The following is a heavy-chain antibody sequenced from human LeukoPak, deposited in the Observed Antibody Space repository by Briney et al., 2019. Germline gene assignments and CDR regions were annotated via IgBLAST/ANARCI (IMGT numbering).Heavy chain of an antibody. V-gene: IGHV3-21*01. J-gene: IGHJ4*02. CDR1: GFTFSSHA. CDR2: VSSGSSHI. CDR3: ARETAMFSFDQ. D-gene: IGHD5-18*01. Sequence: GGSLRLSCAASGFTFSSHALSWVRQAPGKGLEWVSFVSSGSSHIYYAASLKGRFTISRDNAKNSLYLQMNSLRAEDTAVYYCARETAMFSFDQWGQGTLVTVSS.